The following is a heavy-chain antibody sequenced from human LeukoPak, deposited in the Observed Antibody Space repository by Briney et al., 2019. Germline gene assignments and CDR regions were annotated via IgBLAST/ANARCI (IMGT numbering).Heavy chain of an antibody. Sequence: GASVKVPCKVSGYTLTELSMHWVRQAPGKGLEWMGGFDPENGETIYAQKFQGRVTMTEDTSTDTAYMELSSLRSEDTAVYYCATWEYSSGPFDYWGQGTLVTVSS. D-gene: IGHD6-19*01. J-gene: IGHJ4*02. CDR1: GYTLTELS. V-gene: IGHV1-24*01. CDR3: ATWEYSSGPFDY. CDR2: FDPENGET.